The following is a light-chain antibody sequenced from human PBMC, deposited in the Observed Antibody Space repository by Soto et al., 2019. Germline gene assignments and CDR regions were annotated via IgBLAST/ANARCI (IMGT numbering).Light chain of an antibody. Sequence: QSVLTQPPSASGSPGQSVTISCTGTSSDVGGYKYVSWYQQHPGKAPKLMIYEVSKWPSGVPDRFSGSKSGNTASLTVSGLQAEDEADYYCSSYAGRNNWVFGGGTKVTVL. CDR1: SSDVGGYKY. CDR3: SSYAGRNNWV. CDR2: EVS. J-gene: IGLJ3*02. V-gene: IGLV2-8*01.